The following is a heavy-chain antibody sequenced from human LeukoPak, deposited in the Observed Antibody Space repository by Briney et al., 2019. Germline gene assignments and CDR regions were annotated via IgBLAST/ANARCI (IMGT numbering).Heavy chain of an antibody. CDR1: GYSFTNYW. CDR3: ASFYDSSGYYFDY. J-gene: IGHJ4*02. V-gene: IGHV5-51*01. Sequence: GESLKISCKGSGYSFTNYWIGWVRQMPGKGLEWMGIIYPGDSDTRYSPSFQGQVTISADKSISTAYLQWSSLKASDTAMYYCASFYDSSGYYFDYWGQGTLVTVSS. D-gene: IGHD3-22*01. CDR2: IYPGDSDT.